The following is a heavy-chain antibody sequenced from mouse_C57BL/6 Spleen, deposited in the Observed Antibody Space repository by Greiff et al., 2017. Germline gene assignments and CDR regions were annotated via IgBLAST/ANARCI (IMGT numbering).Heavy chain of an antibody. V-gene: IGHV1-55*01. CDR3: ASDTVVSIRAMDY. CDR2: IYPGSGST. D-gene: IGHD1-1*01. J-gene: IGHJ4*01. Sequence: QVQLQQPGAELVKPGASVKMSCKASGYTFTSYWITWVKQRPGQGLEWIGDIYPGSGSTNYNEKFKSKATLTVDTSSSTAYMQLSSLTSEDSAVYYCASDTVVSIRAMDYWGQGTSVTVSS. CDR1: GYTFTSYW.